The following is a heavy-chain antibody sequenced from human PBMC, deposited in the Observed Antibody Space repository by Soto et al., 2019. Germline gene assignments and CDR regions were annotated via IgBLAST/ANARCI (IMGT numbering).Heavy chain of an antibody. J-gene: IGHJ5*02. CDR1: GFTSSNYN. CDR2: ISGSSIYI. V-gene: IGHV3-21*01. Sequence: GGSLRLSCVASGFTSSNYNMNWVRQAPGKGLEWVSHISGSSIYIHYADSVRGRFTISRDNAKNSVYLQMDSLRVEDTAVYYCAREGALKPFSSWGQGALVTVSS. CDR3: AREGALKPFSS.